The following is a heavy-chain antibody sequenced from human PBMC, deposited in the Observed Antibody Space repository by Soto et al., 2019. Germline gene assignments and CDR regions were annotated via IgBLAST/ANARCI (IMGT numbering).Heavy chain of an antibody. V-gene: IGHV4-59*01. J-gene: IGHJ4*02. CDR1: GGSLSGYY. Sequence: QVQLHESGPRLVKPSETLSLTCTVSGGSLSGYYWSWIRQPPGKSLEWVGNLHYTGTSNHNPSLWSRVTMSLDTSTNQFSLKLSSVTAADTAFYYCTRGGGWLTDYWGQGTLVTVSS. D-gene: IGHD2-15*01. CDR3: TRGGGWLTDY. CDR2: LHYTGTS.